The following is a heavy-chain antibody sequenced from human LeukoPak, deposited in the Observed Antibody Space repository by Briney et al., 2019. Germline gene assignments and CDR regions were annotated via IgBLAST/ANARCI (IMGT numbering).Heavy chain of an antibody. J-gene: IGHJ4*02. CDR3: AKDRYGSGSYSNFDY. D-gene: IGHD3-10*01. V-gene: IGHV3-30*18. CDR1: GFTFSSYG. Sequence: GRSLRLSCAASGFTFSSYGMHWVRQAPGKGLEWVAVISYDGSNKYYADSVKGRFTISRDNSKSTLYLQMNSLRAEDTAVYYCAKDRYGSGSYSNFDYWGQGTLVTVSS. CDR2: ISYDGSNK.